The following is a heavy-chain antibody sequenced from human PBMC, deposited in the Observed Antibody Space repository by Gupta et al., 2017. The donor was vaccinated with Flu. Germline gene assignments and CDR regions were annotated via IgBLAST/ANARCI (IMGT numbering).Heavy chain of an antibody. V-gene: IGHV4-34*01. D-gene: IGHD6-13*01. CDR3: ARDEPAAGSVWND. CDR2: VNHRGST. Sequence: QVQPQQWGAGLLKPSETLSHTCAAYGGSFRGYYWSWIRQSPGKGLEWIGEVNHRGSTPYNPSLKCRVTISLYTSRNQFSLRLRSVTAADTAEYFCARDEPAAGSVWNDWGQGTLVTVSA. CDR1: GGSFRGYY. J-gene: IGHJ4*02.